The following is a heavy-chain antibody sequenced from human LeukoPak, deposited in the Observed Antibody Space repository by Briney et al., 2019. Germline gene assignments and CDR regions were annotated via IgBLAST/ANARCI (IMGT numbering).Heavy chain of an antibody. D-gene: IGHD2-2*01. CDR2: IQFDGTEE. V-gene: IGHV3-30*02. J-gene: IGHJ4*02. CDR3: AEDQQLQPFHY. Sequence: GGSLRLSCSASGFIFSTYGMHWVGQAPGKGLVWLAFIQFDGTEEHYADSVKGRFTISRDNSKNTLFLQMNSLRVEDTSVYYCAEDQQLQPFHYWGQGTMVTVPS. CDR1: GFIFSTYG.